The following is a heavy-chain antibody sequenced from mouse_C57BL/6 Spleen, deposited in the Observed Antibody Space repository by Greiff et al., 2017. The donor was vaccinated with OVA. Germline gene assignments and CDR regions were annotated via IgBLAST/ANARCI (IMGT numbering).Heavy chain of an antibody. CDR3: ARKDDGSSTFAY. Sequence: VQLQQSGPELVKPGASVKISCKASGYSFTGYYMNWVKQSPEKSLEWIGEINPSTGGTTYNQKFKAKATLTVDKSSSTAYMQLKSLTSEDSAVYYCARKDDGSSTFAYWGQGTLVTVSA. CDR2: INPSTGGT. CDR1: GYSFTGYY. V-gene: IGHV1-42*01. J-gene: IGHJ3*01. D-gene: IGHD1-1*01.